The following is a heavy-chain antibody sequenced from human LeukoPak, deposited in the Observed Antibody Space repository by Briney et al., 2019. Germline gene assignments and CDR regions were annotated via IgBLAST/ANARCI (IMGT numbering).Heavy chain of an antibody. CDR1: GFTFSSYS. D-gene: IGHD3-22*01. CDR2: IYSGGST. Sequence: GGSLRLSCAASGFTFSSYSMNWVRQAPGKGLEWVSVIYSGGSTYSADSVKGRFTISRDNSKNTLYLQMNSLRAEDTAVYYCARDSNYDTSGHYYWGQGTLVTVSS. CDR3: ARDSNYDTSGHYY. V-gene: IGHV3-53*01. J-gene: IGHJ4*02.